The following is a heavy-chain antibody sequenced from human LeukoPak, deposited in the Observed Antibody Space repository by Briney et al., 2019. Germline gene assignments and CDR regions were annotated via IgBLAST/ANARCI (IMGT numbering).Heavy chain of an antibody. CDR3: ESDWDSYGDGGYFDY. J-gene: IGHJ4*02. CDR1: GFTFSSYS. V-gene: IGHV3-21*01. Sequence: PGGSLRLSCAASGFTFSSYSMNWVRQAPRKGLEWVSSISSSSSYIYYADSVKGRFTISRDNAKNSLYLQMNSLRAEDTAVYYCESDWDSYGDGGYFDYWGQGTLVTVSS. CDR2: ISSSSSYI. D-gene: IGHD4-17*01.